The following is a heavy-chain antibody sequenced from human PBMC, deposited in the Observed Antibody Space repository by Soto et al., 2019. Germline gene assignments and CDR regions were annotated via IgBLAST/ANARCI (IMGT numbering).Heavy chain of an antibody. D-gene: IGHD2-15*01. CDR3: AIFVVVVAATPYNWFDP. CDR1: GGSISSSSYY. CDR2: IYYSGST. V-gene: IGHV4-39*01. J-gene: IGHJ5*02. Sequence: QLQLQESGPGLVKPSETLSLTCTVSGGSISSSSYYWGWIRQPPGKGLEWIGSIYYSGSTYYNPSLKSRVTISVDTSKYQFSLNLSSVTAADTAVYYCAIFVVVVAATPYNWFDPWGQGTLVTVSS.